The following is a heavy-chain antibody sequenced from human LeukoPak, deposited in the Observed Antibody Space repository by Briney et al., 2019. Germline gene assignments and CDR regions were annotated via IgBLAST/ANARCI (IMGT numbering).Heavy chain of an antibody. Sequence: PSETLSLTCTVSGGSISSSSYYWGWIRQPPGKGLEWIGSIYYSGSTYYNPSLKSRVTISVDTSKNQFSLKLSSVTAADTAVYYCARAGIAAAVPNWFDPWGQGTLVTVSS. CDR1: GGSISSSSYY. CDR2: IYYSGST. D-gene: IGHD6-13*01. V-gene: IGHV4-39*07. CDR3: ARAGIAAAVPNWFDP. J-gene: IGHJ5*02.